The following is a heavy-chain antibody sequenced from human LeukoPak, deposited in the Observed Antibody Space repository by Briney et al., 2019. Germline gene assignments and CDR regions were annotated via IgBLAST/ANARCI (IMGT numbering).Heavy chain of an antibody. V-gene: IGHV3-9*01. D-gene: IGHD6-6*01. J-gene: IGHJ6*04. Sequence: GGSLRLSCATAGFRFDDYAMHWVRQVPGKGLEWVSGINWNSGRIGYADSVKGRFTISRDNVKNSLFLVMNSLRPEDTALYYCARDKGDPQQLVTAMSYYFYGMDVWGAGTTVTVSS. CDR2: INWNSGRI. CDR3: ARDKGDPQQLVTAMSYYFYGMDV. CDR1: GFRFDDYA.